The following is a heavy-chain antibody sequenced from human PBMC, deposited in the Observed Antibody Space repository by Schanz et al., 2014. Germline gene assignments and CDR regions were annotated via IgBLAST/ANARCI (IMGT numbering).Heavy chain of an antibody. D-gene: IGHD3-3*01. CDR1: GFSFSIFA. CDR3: ARGVRIDY. J-gene: IGHJ4*02. Sequence: VQLVESGGGLVQPGGSVRLSCGASGFSFSIFAMTWIRQAPGKGLEWVSDISDSGDSTHYADSVKGRFTISRDNAKNSLYLQMNSLTAEDTAVYYCARGVRIDYWGQGTLVTVSS. CDR2: ISDSGDST. V-gene: IGHV3-11*04.